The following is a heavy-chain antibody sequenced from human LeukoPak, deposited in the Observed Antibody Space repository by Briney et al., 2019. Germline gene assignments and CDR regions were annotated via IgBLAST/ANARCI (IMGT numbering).Heavy chain of an antibody. CDR3: TTKGYTYASY. D-gene: IGHD5-18*01. V-gene: IGHV3-23*01. J-gene: IGHJ4*02. CDR1: GFTFSTDA. Sequence: TGGSLRLSCAVSGFTFSTDAMSWVRQAPGKGLEWVSVISASGGSTYYAVSVKGRFTISRDNSKNTLYLQMNSLRAEDTAVYYCTTKGYTYASYWGQGTLVTVSS. CDR2: ISASGGST.